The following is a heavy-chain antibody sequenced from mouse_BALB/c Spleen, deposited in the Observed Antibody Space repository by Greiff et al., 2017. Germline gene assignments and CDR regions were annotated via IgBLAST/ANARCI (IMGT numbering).Heavy chain of an antibody. Sequence: DVKLVESGGGLVQPGGSLRLSCATSGFTFTDYYMSWVRQPPGKALEWLGFIRNKANGYTTEYSASVKGRFTISRDNSQSILYLQMNTLRAEDSATYYCARDYGSSYWGQGTTLTVSS. CDR1: GFTFTDYY. V-gene: IGHV7-3*02. D-gene: IGHD1-1*01. CDR3: ARDYGSSY. J-gene: IGHJ2*01. CDR2: IRNKANGYTT.